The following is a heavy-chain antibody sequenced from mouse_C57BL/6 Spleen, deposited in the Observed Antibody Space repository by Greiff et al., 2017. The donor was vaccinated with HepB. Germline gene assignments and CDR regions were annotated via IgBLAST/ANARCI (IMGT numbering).Heavy chain of an antibody. D-gene: IGHD3-2*02. J-gene: IGHJ4*01. CDR2: INPGSGGT. CDR3: ARGGTAQATNAMDY. CDR1: GYAFTNYL. Sequence: VQLQQSGAELVRPGTSVKVSCKASGYAFTNYLIEWVQQRPGQGLEWIGVINPGSGGTNYNEKFKGKATLTADKSSSTAYMQLSSLTSEDSAVYFCARGGTAQATNAMDYWGQGTSCTVSS. V-gene: IGHV1-54*01.